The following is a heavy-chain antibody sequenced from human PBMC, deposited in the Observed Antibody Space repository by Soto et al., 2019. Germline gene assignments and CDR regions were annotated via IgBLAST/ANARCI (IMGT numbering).Heavy chain of an antibody. V-gene: IGHV3-74*01. CDR1: GFTFSSYW. J-gene: IGHJ4*02. D-gene: IGHD3-22*01. CDR3: ARVAGYSHSIDS. Sequence: EVQLVESGGGLVQPGGSLRLSCAASGFTFSSYWMHWVRQGPGKGLVWVSRIHSDGRSTIYADSVKGRFTISRDNAKNTLYLQMNSLRAEDTAVYYCARVAGYSHSIDSWGQGTLVTVSS. CDR2: IHSDGRST.